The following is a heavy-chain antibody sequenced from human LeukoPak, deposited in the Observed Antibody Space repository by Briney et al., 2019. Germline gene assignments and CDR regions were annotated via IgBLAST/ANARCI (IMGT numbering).Heavy chain of an antibody. CDR1: GGSISSSSYY. CDR2: IYYSEST. J-gene: IGHJ4*02. D-gene: IGHD2-2*01. V-gene: IGHV4-39*01. Sequence: SETLSLTCTVSGGSISSSSYYWGSIRQPPGRGLEWIGSIYYSESTNYNPSLKSRVTISVDTSKNQFSLKLSSVTAADTAVYYCASGDIVVVPAALKGHDSGYDPVDYWGQGTLVTVSS. CDR3: ASGDIVVVPAALKGHDSGYDPVDY.